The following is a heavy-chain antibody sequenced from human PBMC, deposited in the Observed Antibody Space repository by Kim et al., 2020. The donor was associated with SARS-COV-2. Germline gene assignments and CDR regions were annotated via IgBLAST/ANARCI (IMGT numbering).Heavy chain of an antibody. J-gene: IGHJ6*02. CDR1: GFTFSSYG. V-gene: IGHV3-33*01. Sequence: GGSLRLSCAASGFTFSSYGMHWVRQAPGKGLEWVAVIWYDGSNKYYADSVKGRFTISRDNSKNTLYLQMNSLRAEDTAVYYCARSRERLRVKFYCMDVWGQGTTVTVSS. CDR3: ARSRERLRVKFYCMDV. D-gene: IGHD1-1*01. CDR2: IWYDGSNK.